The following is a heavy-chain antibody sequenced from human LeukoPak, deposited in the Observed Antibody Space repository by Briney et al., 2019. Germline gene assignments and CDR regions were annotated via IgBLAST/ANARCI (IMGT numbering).Heavy chain of an antibody. Sequence: SETLSLTCTVSGGSISSGSYYWSWIRQPPGKGLEWIGYIYYSGSTNYNPSLKSRVTISVDTSKNQFSLKLSSVTAADTAVYYCARGSLTQDCSSTSCYSGIEYWGQGTLVTVSS. D-gene: IGHD2-2*02. CDR1: GGSISSGSYY. V-gene: IGHV4-61*01. CDR2: IYYSGST. CDR3: ARGSLTQDCSSTSCYSGIEY. J-gene: IGHJ4*02.